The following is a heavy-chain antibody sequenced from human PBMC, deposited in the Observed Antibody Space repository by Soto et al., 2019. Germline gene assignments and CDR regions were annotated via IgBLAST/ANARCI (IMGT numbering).Heavy chain of an antibody. CDR3: TESADSAGWGVDF. CDR1: GFMFDSYA. CDR2: ISPGGDRI. Sequence: EVRLVESGGGLVQPGGALRLSCVASGFMFDSYAMNWVRQAPGKGRGWISYISPGGDRIYYAEALKGRIPISRDNARNSLSLQMNIRSDEDTAVYYCTESADSAGWGVDFWGQGTLVTVSS. V-gene: IGHV3-48*02. D-gene: IGHD6-19*01. J-gene: IGHJ4*02.